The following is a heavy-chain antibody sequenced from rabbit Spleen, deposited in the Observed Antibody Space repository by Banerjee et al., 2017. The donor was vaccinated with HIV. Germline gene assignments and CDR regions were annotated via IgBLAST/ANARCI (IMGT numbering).Heavy chain of an antibody. D-gene: IGHD2-1*01. CDR1: GFSFNSGYD. J-gene: IGHJ4*01. V-gene: IGHV1S40*01. Sequence: QSLEESGGGLVKPGASLTLTCKASGFSFNSGYDMCWVRQAPGKGLEWVACIYGGSSDSTWYASWAKGRFTISKTSSTTVTLQLNSLTAADTATYFCARGSATMTMVITGYYLKLWGPGTLVTVS. CDR3: ARGSATMTMVITGYYLKL. CDR2: IYGGSSDST.